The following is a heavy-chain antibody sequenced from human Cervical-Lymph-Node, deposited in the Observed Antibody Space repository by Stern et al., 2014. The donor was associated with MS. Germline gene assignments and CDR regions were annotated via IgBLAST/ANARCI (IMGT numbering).Heavy chain of an antibody. D-gene: IGHD6-13*01. CDR3: ASAYSSSHYYFDY. CDR1: GFSFSRYA. Sequence: VQLVESGGGVVPPGRSLRLSCAASGFSFSRYAMNWVRPAPGKGLEWVAIIWYDGSNPYYADSVTGRFTISRDNFKNTLYLQMNSLRAEDTAVYYCASAYSSSHYYFDYWGQGTLVTVSS. J-gene: IGHJ4*02. CDR2: IWYDGSNP. V-gene: IGHV3-33*01.